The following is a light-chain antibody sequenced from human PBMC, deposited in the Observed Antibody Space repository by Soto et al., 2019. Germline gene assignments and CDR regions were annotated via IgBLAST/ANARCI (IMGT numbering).Light chain of an antibody. CDR3: SSYTSSTTLV. CDR1: SSDIGGYNF. J-gene: IGLJ2*01. CDR2: GAS. V-gene: IGLV2-14*01. Sequence: QSALTQPASVSGSPGQSITISCTGTSSDIGGYNFVSWYQQLPGKAPKVMIYGASNRPSGVSDRFSGSKSGNTASLTISGLQAEDEADYYCSSYTSSTTLVFGGGTKLTVL.